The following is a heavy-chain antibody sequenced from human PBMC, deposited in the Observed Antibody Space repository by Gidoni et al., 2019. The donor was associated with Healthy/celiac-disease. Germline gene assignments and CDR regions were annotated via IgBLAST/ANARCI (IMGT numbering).Heavy chain of an antibody. Sequence: QVQLVESVGAVVQPGRSLRLSCAPSGFPFRSYALHWVRQAPGKGLEWVAVISYDGSNKYYADSVKGRFTISRDNSKNTLYLQMNSLRAEDTAVYYCARGRGYDFWSGYYPGDAFDIWGQGTMVTVSS. D-gene: IGHD3-3*01. J-gene: IGHJ3*02. CDR1: GFPFRSYA. CDR2: ISYDGSNK. CDR3: ARGRGYDFWSGYYPGDAFDI. V-gene: IGHV3-30-3*01.